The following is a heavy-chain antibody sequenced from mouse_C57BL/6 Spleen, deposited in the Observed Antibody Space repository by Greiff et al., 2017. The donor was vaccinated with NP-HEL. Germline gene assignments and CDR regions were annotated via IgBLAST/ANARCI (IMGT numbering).Heavy chain of an antibody. CDR3: ARCTAVVGLDV. Sequence: VQLQQSGAELVRPGASVKLSCKASGYTFTDYYINWVKQRPGQGLEWIARIYPGSGNTYYNEKFKGKATLTAEKSSSTAYMQLSSLTSEDAAVYFCARCTAVVGLDVWGTGTTVTVSS. J-gene: IGHJ1*03. D-gene: IGHD1-1*01. V-gene: IGHV1-76*01. CDR2: IYPGSGNT. CDR1: GYTFTDYY.